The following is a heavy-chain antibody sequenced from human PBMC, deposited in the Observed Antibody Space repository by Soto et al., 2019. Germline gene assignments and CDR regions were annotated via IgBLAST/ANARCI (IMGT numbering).Heavy chain of an antibody. CDR3: ARDRYYYDSSGYLVYYYYYGMDV. Sequence: QVQLVQSGAEEKKPGASVKVSCKASGYTFTSYAMHWVRQAPGQRLEWMGWINAGNGNTKYSQKFQGRVTITRDTSASKAYMELSSLRSEDTAVYYCARDRYYYDSSGYLVYYYYYGMDVWGQGTTVTVSS. CDR1: GYTFTSYA. CDR2: INAGNGNT. J-gene: IGHJ6*02. V-gene: IGHV1-3*05. D-gene: IGHD3-22*01.